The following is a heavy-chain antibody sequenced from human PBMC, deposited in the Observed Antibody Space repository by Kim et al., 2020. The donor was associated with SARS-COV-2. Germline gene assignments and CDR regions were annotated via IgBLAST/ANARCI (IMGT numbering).Heavy chain of an antibody. V-gene: IGHV3-23*01. CDR3: AKDGGLVAVAIYGAFDI. CDR1: GFTFSSYA. J-gene: IGHJ3*02. CDR2: ISGSGGST. Sequence: GRSLRLSCAASGFTFSSYAMSWVRQAPGKGLEWVSAISGSGGSTYYADSVKGRFTISRDNSKNTLYLQMNSLRAEDTAVYYCAKDGGLVAVAIYGAFDIWGQGTMVTVSS. D-gene: IGHD6-19*01.